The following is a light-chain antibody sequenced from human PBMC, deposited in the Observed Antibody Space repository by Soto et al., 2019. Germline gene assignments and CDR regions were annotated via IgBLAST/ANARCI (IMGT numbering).Light chain of an antibody. J-gene: IGKJ1*01. Sequence: TVLTQSPATLSLSPGERATLSCRASQSVGSYLAWYQQKPGQAPRLLIYDASNRATGIPARFSGSGSGTDFTLTISSLETEDVAVYYCQQRNNWTFGQGTKVDIK. CDR2: DAS. CDR3: QQRNNWT. V-gene: IGKV3-11*01. CDR1: QSVGSY.